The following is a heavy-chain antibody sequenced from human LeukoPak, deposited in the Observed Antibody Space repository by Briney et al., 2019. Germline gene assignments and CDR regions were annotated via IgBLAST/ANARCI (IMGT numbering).Heavy chain of an antibody. V-gene: IGHV3-30*18. Sequence: GGSLRLSCAASGFTFSSYGMHWVRQAPGKGLEWVAVISYDGSNKYYADSVKGRFTISRDNSKNTLYLQMNSLRAEDTAVYYCAKTLKPYGSGSYFFSVASDYWGQGTPVTVSS. CDR3: AKTLKPYGSGSYFFSVASDY. D-gene: IGHD3-10*01. J-gene: IGHJ4*02. CDR1: GFTFSSYG. CDR2: ISYDGSNK.